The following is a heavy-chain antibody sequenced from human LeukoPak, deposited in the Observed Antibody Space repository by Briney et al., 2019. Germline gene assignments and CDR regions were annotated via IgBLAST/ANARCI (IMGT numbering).Heavy chain of an antibody. V-gene: IGHV3-11*06. CDR3: ARGAYTAMALRYDY. CDR1: GFTFSDYY. Sequence: GGSLRLSCAASGFTFSDYYMSWIRQAPGKGLEWVSYISSSSSYTNYADSVKGRFTISRDNAKNSLCLQMNSLRAEDTAVYYCARGAYTAMALRYDYWGQGTLVTVSS. D-gene: IGHD5-18*01. J-gene: IGHJ4*02. CDR2: ISSSSSYT.